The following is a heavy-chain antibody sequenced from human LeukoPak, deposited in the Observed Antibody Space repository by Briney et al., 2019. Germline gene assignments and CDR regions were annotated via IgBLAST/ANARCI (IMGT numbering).Heavy chain of an antibody. CDR1: GGSFSGYY. Sequence: PSETLFLTCAVYGGSFSGYYWSWIRQPPGKGLEWIGEINHSGSTNYNPSLKSRVTISVDTSKNQFSLKLSSVTAADTAVYYCARAGVWGSYRYSRYYYYMDVWGKGTTVTVSS. J-gene: IGHJ6*03. D-gene: IGHD3-16*02. V-gene: IGHV4-34*01. CDR3: ARAGVWGSYRYSRYYYYMDV. CDR2: INHSGST.